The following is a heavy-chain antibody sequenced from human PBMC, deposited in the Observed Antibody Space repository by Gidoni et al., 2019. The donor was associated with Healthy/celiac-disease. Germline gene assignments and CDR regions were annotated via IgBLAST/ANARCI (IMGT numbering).Heavy chain of an antibody. V-gene: IGHV3-48*03. CDR2: ISSSGSTI. CDR3: ARGGLWFGYRTIQYYFDY. J-gene: IGHJ4*02. D-gene: IGHD3-10*01. Sequence: QAPGKGLEWVSYISSSGSTIYYADPVKRRLTISRDNAKNSLYLPMNSLRAEDTAVYYCARGGLWFGYRTIQYYFDYWGQGTLVTVSS.